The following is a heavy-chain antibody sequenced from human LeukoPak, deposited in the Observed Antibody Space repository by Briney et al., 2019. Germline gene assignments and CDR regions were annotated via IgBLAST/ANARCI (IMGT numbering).Heavy chain of an antibody. CDR1: GFTLSTYG. Sequence: GGSLRLSCAGSGFTLSTYGMTWVRQAPGKGLEWVANIKEDGSEINYVDSVKGRFTISRDNAKNSLFLQMNSLRVEDTAVYYCARDRGYSSFDYWGQGTLVTVSS. CDR2: IKEDGSEI. CDR3: ARDRGYSSFDY. J-gene: IGHJ4*02. D-gene: IGHD4-23*01. V-gene: IGHV3-7*01.